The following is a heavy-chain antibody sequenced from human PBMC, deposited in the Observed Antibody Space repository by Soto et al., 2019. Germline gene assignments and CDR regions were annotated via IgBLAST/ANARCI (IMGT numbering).Heavy chain of an antibody. V-gene: IGHV4-31*03. CDR3: ARDWEELFWSRRRDYYYYYMDV. Sequence: QVQLQESGPGLVKPSQTLSLTCTVSGGSISSGGYYWSWIRQHPGKGLEWIGYIYYSGSTYYNPSLKSRVTISVDTSKNQFSLKLSSVTAADTAVYYCARDWEELFWSRRRDYYYYYMDVWGKGTTVTVSS. J-gene: IGHJ6*03. D-gene: IGHD3-3*02. CDR2: IYYSGST. CDR1: GGSISSGGYY.